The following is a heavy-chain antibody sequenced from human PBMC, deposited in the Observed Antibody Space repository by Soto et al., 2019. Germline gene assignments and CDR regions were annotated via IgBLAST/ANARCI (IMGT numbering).Heavy chain of an antibody. CDR3: ARGDWFDP. V-gene: IGHV3-30-3*01. Sequence: QVQLAESGGGVVQPGRSLRLSCAASGFTFSSYAMHWVRQAPGKGLEWVAVISYDGSNKYYADSVKGRFTISRDNSKNTLYLQMNSLRAEDTAVYYCARGDWFDPWGQGTLVTVSS. J-gene: IGHJ5*02. CDR1: GFTFSSYA. CDR2: ISYDGSNK.